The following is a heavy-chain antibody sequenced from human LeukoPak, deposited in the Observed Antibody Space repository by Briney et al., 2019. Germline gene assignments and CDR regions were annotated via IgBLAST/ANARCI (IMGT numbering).Heavy chain of an antibody. Sequence: PGGPLRLSWAASGFTFSIYSINWVRQAPGKGLEWVSSMSSSRSYIYYEDSVKGRFTISRENAKKSLYLQMNSLRAEDTAVYYCARSGSYYYYYYYMDVWGKGTTVTVSS. D-gene: IGHD1-26*01. CDR1: GFTFSIYS. CDR3: ARSGSYYYYYYYMDV. J-gene: IGHJ6*03. V-gene: IGHV3-21*01. CDR2: MSSSRSYI.